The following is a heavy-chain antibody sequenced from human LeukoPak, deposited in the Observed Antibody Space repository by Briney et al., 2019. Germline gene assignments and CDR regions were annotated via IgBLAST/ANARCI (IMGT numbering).Heavy chain of an antibody. V-gene: IGHV3-30*02. CDR2: IRYDGSNK. D-gene: IGHD4-17*01. CDR1: GFTFSSYG. J-gene: IGHJ1*01. CDR3: ARGPYTVTTRAEYFQH. Sequence: GGSLRLSCAASGFTFSSYGMHWVRQAPGKGLEWVAFIRYDGSNKYYADSVKGRFTISRDNSKNTLYLQMNSLRAEDTAVYYCARGPYTVTTRAEYFQHWGQGTLVTVSS.